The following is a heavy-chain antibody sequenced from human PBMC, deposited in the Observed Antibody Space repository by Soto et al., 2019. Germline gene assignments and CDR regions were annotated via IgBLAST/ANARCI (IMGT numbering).Heavy chain of an antibody. V-gene: IGHV4-4*02. CDR2: IFHDGTA. J-gene: IGHJ4*02. D-gene: IGHD3-16*01. CDR3: ARLVYDTRLDYLYFDF. Sequence: PSETLSLTYTVSGVSISSGNWWTWFRPSPRKGLEYIGEIFHDGTANYFPSFERRVAMSVDKSRNQFSLKLTSVTAADAAIYYCARLVYDTRLDYLYFDFWGQGAQVTVSS. CDR1: GVSISSGNW.